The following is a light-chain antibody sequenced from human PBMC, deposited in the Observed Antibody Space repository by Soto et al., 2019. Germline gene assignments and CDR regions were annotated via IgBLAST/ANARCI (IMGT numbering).Light chain of an antibody. CDR1: NSDVGGYNF. CDR2: EVS. CDR3: SSYTSDRGV. Sequence: QSALTQPASVSGSPGQSITISCTGTNSDVGGYNFVSWYQQHPGKAPKLMIFEVSNRPSGVSGRFSGSKSGNTASLTISGLQAGEEGGYFCSSYTSDRGVFGTGTKVTVL. V-gene: IGLV2-14*01. J-gene: IGLJ1*01.